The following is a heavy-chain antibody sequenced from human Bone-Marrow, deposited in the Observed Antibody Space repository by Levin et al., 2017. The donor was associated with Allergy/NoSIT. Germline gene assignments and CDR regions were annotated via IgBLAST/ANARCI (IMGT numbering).Heavy chain of an antibody. D-gene: IGHD2-15*01. V-gene: IGHV3-23*01. CDR2: ISGSGGST. J-gene: IGHJ4*02. CDR1: GFTFSSFA. Sequence: GGSLRLSCAASGFTFSSFAMSWVRQAPGKGLEWVSGISGSGGSTYYADSVKGRFTISRDNSKNTLYLQMSSLRAEDTAVYYCAKLAHGGYCSGGTCYVWGQGTLVTVS. CDR3: AKLAHGGYCSGGTCYV.